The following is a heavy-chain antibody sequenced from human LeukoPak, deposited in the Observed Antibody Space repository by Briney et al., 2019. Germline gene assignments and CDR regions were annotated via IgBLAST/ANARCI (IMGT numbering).Heavy chain of an antibody. V-gene: IGHV1-2*02. D-gene: IGHD6-13*01. CDR3: ARGGYSSRYNWFDP. CDR2: INPNSGGT. J-gene: IGHJ5*02. Sequence: GGSVKVSCKASGYTLTGYYMHWVRQAPGQGLEWMGWINPNSGGTNYAQKFQGRVTMTRDTSISTAYMELSRLRSDDTAVYYCARGGYSSRYNWFDPWGQGTLVTVSS. CDR1: GYTLTGYY.